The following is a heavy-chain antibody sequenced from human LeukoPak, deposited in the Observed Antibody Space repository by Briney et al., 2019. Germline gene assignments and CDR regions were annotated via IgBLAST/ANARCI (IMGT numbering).Heavy chain of an antibody. Sequence: GGSLRLSCAASGFTFSSYWMSWVRQAPGKGLEWVANIKQDGSEKYYVDSVKGRFTISRDNAKNSLYPQMNSLRAEDTAVYYCARDLAGIVYYYYGMDVWGQGTTVTVSS. D-gene: IGHD6-13*01. CDR1: GFTFSSYW. J-gene: IGHJ6*02. V-gene: IGHV3-7*01. CDR3: ARDLAGIVYYYYGMDV. CDR2: IKQDGSEK.